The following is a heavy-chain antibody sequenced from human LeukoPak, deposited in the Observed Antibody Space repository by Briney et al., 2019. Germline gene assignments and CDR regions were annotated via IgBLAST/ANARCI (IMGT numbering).Heavy chain of an antibody. CDR1: GLTFSSYW. CDR2: VNGDGTST. V-gene: IGHV3-74*01. Sequence: GGSLRLSCATSGLTFSSYWIHWVRQVPGKGLVWVSRVNGDGTSTSYADSVQGRFTISRDNAKNTLYLYMNSLRGDDTAIYFCVRSCSSGSCYGYKDYWGQGTLVTVSS. CDR3: VRSCSSGSCYGYKDY. J-gene: IGHJ4*02. D-gene: IGHD2-2*01.